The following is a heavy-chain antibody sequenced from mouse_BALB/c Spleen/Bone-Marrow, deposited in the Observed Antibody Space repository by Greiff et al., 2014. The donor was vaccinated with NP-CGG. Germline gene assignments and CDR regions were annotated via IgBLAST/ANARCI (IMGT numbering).Heavy chain of an antibody. V-gene: IGHV1S132*01. CDR2: IFPGTGTT. J-gene: IGHJ2*01. CDR1: GYTFTSYW. CDR3: ARKGIPTVIATAYYFDY. Sequence: VQLVESGAELVKPGASVKLSCKTSGYTFTSYWIQWVKQRPGQGLGWIGEIFPGTGTTYYNEKFKDKATLTIDTSSSTAYMQLSSLTSEDSAVYFCARKGIPTVIATAYYFDYWGQGSTLTVSS. D-gene: IGHD2-4*01.